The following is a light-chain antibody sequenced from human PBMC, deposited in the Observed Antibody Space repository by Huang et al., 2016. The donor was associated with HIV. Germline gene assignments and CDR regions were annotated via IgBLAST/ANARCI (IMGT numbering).Light chain of an antibody. CDR3: QQYYSSLWT. CDR1: QSLLYSSNNKNY. CDR2: WAS. Sequence: DIVMTQSPDSLTVSLGERVTIHCKSSQSLLYSSNNKNYLNWYQQKPGQPPKLLIYWASARESGVPGRFSGSGSGTNFTLTINNLQAEYMAVYYCQQYYSSLWTFGQGTKV. V-gene: IGKV4-1*01. J-gene: IGKJ1*01.